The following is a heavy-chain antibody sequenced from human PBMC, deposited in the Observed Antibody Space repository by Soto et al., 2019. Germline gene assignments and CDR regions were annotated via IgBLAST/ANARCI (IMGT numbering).Heavy chain of an antibody. CDR1: GGSITSTTNW. CDR3: ARNTRGLRPDVAYSFDY. V-gene: IGHV4-4*02. CDR2: IYHSGSIV. J-gene: IGHJ4*02. Sequence: QVQLHESGPGLVKPSGTLSLTCVVSGGSITSTTNWWSWVRQTPGKGLEWIGEIYHSGSIVNYRPTLQNRLTISLDKSNNQISLRLSSVTTADTAVYYCARNTRGLRPDVAYSFDYWGQGILVTVSS. D-gene: IGHD3-16*01.